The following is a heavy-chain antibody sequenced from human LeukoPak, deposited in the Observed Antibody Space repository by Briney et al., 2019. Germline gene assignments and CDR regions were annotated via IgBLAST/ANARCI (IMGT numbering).Heavy chain of an antibody. CDR1: GYTFTNYY. CDR2: INPSGGST. CDR3: AASLYSGSYHDAFDI. Sequence: ASVKVSCKASGYTFTNYYIHWVRQAPGQGLEWMGIINPSGGSTSYAQKFQGRVTMTTDTSTSTAYMELRSLRSDDTAVYYCAASLYSGSYHDAFDIWGQGTMVTVSS. V-gene: IGHV1-46*01. D-gene: IGHD1-26*01. J-gene: IGHJ3*02.